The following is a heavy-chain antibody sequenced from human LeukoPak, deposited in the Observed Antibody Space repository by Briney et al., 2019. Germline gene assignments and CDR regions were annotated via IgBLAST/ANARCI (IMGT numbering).Heavy chain of an antibody. J-gene: IGHJ6*03. CDR2: IYHSGST. CDR1: GGSISSSNW. V-gene: IGHV4-4*02. CDR3: ARDFKLGYCTNGVCRRYYYYYMDV. Sequence: SETLSLTCAVSGGSISSSNWWSWVRQPPGKGLEWIGEIYHSGSTNYNPSLKSRVTISVDKSKNQFSLKLSSVTAADTAVYYCARDFKLGYCTNGVCRRYYYYYMDVWGKGTTVTVSS. D-gene: IGHD2-8*01.